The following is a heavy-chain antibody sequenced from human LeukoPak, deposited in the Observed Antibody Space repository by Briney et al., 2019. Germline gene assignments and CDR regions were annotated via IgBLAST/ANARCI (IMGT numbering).Heavy chain of an antibody. CDR2: VSGSGDGT. CDR1: GFPFSTNA. Sequence: GGSLRLSCAVSGFPFSTNAMSWVRRAPGKGLEWVSGVSGSGDGTYYADSVKGRFTISRDNSKNTLYLQMNSLRAEDTAVYCCAKVSGNYGDPFDYWGQGTLVTVSS. J-gene: IGHJ4*02. CDR3: AKVSGNYGDPFDY. V-gene: IGHV3-23*01. D-gene: IGHD4-17*01.